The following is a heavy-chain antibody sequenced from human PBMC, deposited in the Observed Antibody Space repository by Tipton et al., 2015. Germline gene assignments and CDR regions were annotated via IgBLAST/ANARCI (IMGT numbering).Heavy chain of an antibody. CDR1: GDYMSSYY. CDR3: VRSEVYALSFDY. Sequence: TLSLTCTVSGDYMSSYYWSWIRQPPGKGLEWLGSIYYSGSTNYSPSLKSRVTISVDTSKNQFSLKLTSVTAADTAVYYCVRSEVYALSFDYWGPGTLVAVSS. D-gene: IGHD2-8*01. CDR2: IYYSGST. V-gene: IGHV4-59*03. J-gene: IGHJ4*02.